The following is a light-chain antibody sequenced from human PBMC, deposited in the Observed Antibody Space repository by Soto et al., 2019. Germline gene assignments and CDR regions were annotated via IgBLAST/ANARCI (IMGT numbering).Light chain of an antibody. V-gene: IGKV3-20*01. J-gene: IGKJ2*01. CDR3: QQYGSSPPYT. Sequence: EIVLTQSPGTLSLSPGERATLSCRASQSVSSSYLAWYQQKPGQAPRLLIYGASSRATGIPDRFSGGGSGTDFTLTISRLEPDDFAVYYCQQYGSSPPYTFGQGTKLEIK. CDR1: QSVSSSY. CDR2: GAS.